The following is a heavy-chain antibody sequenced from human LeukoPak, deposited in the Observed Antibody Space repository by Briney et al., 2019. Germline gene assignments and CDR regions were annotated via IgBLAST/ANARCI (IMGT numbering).Heavy chain of an antibody. CDR3: AREAASGDYYDSSGYYPKGFDP. V-gene: IGHV1-46*01. CDR2: INPNGGST. D-gene: IGHD3-22*01. J-gene: IGHJ5*02. Sequence: GASVKVSCKASGYTFTSYYMHWVRQAPGQGLEWMGIINPNGGSTTYAQKFQGRVTMTRDTSTSTVYMELSSLRSEDTAVYYCAREAASGDYYDSSGYYPKGFDPWGQGTLVTVSS. CDR1: GYTFTSYY.